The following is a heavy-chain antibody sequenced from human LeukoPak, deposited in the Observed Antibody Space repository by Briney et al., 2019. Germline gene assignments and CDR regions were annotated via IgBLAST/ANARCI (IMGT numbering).Heavy chain of an antibody. J-gene: IGHJ4*02. CDR2: IYYSGST. Sequence: PSQTLSLTCTVSGGSISSGDYYWSWIRQPPGKGLEWIGYIYYSGSTYYNPSLKSRVTISVDTSKNQFSLKLSSVTAADTAVYYCARQGEDSSGPFDYWGQGTLVTVSS. CDR1: GGSISSGDYY. V-gene: IGHV4-30-4*01. D-gene: IGHD3-22*01. CDR3: ARQGEDSSGPFDY.